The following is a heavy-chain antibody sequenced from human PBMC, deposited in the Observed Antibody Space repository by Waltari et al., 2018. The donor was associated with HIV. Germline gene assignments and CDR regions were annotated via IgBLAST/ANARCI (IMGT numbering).Heavy chain of an antibody. D-gene: IGHD3-9*01. CDR1: GFFVNTNY. J-gene: IGHJ5*02. Sequence: VAESGGTSIQPGGSLRLSCVADGFFVNTNYMTWVRQAPGKSLEWVAVIYPGGDMHYGESVKGRFSLSRDNFRNTVFLQLNNLIFDDTALYFCARGVRYLGPWGHGTRVTVSS. CDR3: ARGVRYLGP. V-gene: IGHV3-53*05. CDR2: IYPGGDM.